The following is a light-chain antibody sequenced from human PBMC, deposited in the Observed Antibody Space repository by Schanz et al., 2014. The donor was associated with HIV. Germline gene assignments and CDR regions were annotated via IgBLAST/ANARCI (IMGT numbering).Light chain of an antibody. J-gene: IGLJ2*01. CDR2: DVS. Sequence: QSVLTQPASVSGSPGQSITISCTGTSSDVGGYNYVSWYQQHPGKAPKLMIFDVSSRPSGVSSRFSGSKSGNAASLTVSGLQAEDEADYYCSSYAGESKLIFGGGTKVTVL. CDR3: SSYAGESKLI. CDR1: SSDVGGYNY. V-gene: IGLV2-14*03.